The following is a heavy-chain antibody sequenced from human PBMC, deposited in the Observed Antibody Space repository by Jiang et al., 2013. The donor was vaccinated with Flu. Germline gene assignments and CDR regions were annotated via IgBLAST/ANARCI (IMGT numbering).Heavy chain of an antibody. D-gene: IGHD4-17*01. CDR1: GGSISSYY. J-gene: IGHJ6*04. V-gene: IGHV4-59*01. CDR3: ARSGSSPSLDYGDYYYYGMDV. Sequence: GSGLVKPSETLSLTCTVSGGSISSYYWSWIRQPPGKGLEWIGYIYYSGSTNYNPSLKSRVTISVDTSKNQFSLKLSSVTAADTAVYYCARSGSSPSLDYGDYYYYGMDVWGKGTTVTVSS. CDR2: IYYSGST.